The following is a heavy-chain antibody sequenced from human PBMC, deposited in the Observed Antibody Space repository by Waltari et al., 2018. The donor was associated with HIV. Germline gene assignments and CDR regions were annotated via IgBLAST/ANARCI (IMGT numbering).Heavy chain of an antibody. J-gene: IGHJ4*02. CDR1: GFTFSSEG. V-gene: IGHV3-33*01. CDR2: IWHDANNQ. CDR3: ARDSPAFSRGTEELDY. Sequence: QVQLVESGGGGVQHGKSLRLSCAASGFTFSSEGRDGVRQAPGKGLEWVSVIWHDANNQYYADSVQGRFTISRDNSKNTLYLQMNSLRAEDTALYYCARDSPAFSRGTEELDYWGQGTLVTVSS. D-gene: IGHD2-2*01.